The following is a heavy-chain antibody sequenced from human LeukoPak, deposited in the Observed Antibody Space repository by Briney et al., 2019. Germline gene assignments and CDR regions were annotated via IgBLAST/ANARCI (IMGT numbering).Heavy chain of an antibody. Sequence: GGSLRLPCSASRFTFRSYAMHWVRQAPGKGLEWVAFISFDGTNKYYVDSVKGRFTISRDNSENTVTLQMHSLRVEDTAVYYCAREVDQYLDYWGQGTLVTVSS. J-gene: IGHJ4*02. CDR1: RFTFRSYA. V-gene: IGHV3-30*04. CDR2: ISFDGTNK. CDR3: AREVDQYLDY. D-gene: IGHD2-2*01.